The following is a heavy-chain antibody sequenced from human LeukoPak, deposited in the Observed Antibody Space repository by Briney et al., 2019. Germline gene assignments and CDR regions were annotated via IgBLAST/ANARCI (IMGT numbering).Heavy chain of an antibody. Sequence: ASVKVSCKASRYTFGRYSINWVRQAPGQGLAWLGWVNTYNGDTKYTQKFQGRVSLTTDSSASTAYMELTNLKSDDTGIYYCARGRAAADDFDLWGQGTPVTVSS. CDR1: RYTFGRYS. J-gene: IGHJ4*02. CDR2: VNTYNGDT. D-gene: IGHD6-13*01. CDR3: ARGRAAADDFDL. V-gene: IGHV1-18*01.